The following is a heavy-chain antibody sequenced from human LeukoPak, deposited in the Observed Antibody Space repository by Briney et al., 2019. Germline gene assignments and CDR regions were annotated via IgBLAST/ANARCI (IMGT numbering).Heavy chain of an antibody. V-gene: IGHV1-24*01. Sequence: ASAKVSCKVSGYTLTELSMHWVRQAPGKGLEWMGGFDPEDGETIYAQKFQGRVTMTEDTSTDTAYMELSSLRSEDTAVYYCATDGYNLDGFDHWGQGTLVTVSS. CDR1: GYTLTELS. CDR2: FDPEDGET. CDR3: ATDGYNLDGFDH. D-gene: IGHD5-24*01. J-gene: IGHJ4*02.